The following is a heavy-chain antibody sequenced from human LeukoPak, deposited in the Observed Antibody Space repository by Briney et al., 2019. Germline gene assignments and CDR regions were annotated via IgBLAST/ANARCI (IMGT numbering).Heavy chain of an antibody. V-gene: IGHV3-11*01. CDR3: ARVLRFDLDY. Sequence: GGSLRLSCAAAGFTFADYYMSWLRQAPGKGLECVSYISSSGKTIYYADSVKGRFTISRDNAKNSVYLQMNSLRVEDAAVYYCARVLRFDLDYRGQGTLVTVSS. D-gene: IGHD3-9*01. CDR2: ISSSGKTI. CDR1: GFTFADYY. J-gene: IGHJ4*02.